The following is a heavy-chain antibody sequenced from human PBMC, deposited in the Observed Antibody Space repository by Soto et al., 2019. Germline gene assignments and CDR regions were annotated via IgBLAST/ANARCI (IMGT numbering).Heavy chain of an antibody. CDR2: INPNGGST. J-gene: IGHJ4*02. Sequence: QVQLVQSGAEVKRPGASVKVSCKASGYTFTTYYMHWVRQAPGQGLEWLGIINPNGGSTTYAQKFQGRVTMTRDTSTSTVCLELSSLRSEDTAVYYCAGAGYCSGGTCFHGNCDYWGQGTLVTVSA. D-gene: IGHD2-15*01. CDR3: AGAGYCSGGTCFHGNCDY. CDR1: GYTFTTYY. V-gene: IGHV1-46*01.